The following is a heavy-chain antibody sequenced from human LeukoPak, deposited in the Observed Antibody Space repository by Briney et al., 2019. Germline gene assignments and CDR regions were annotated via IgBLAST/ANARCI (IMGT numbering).Heavy chain of an antibody. CDR2: IIPILGIA. D-gene: IGHD6-13*01. CDR1: GGTFSSYA. Sequence: GASVKVSCKASGGTFSSYAISWVRQAPGQGLEWMGRIIPILGIANYAQKLQGRVTITADKSTSTAYMELSSLRSEDTAVYYCARDRIAAAGVDYWGQGTLVTVSS. V-gene: IGHV1-69*04. CDR3: ARDRIAAAGVDY. J-gene: IGHJ4*02.